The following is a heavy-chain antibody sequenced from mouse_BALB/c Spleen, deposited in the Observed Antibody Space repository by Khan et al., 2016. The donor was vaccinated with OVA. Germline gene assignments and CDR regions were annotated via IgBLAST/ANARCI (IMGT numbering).Heavy chain of an antibody. Sequence: EVKLDVSGPGLVKPSQSLSLTCTVTGYSITSGYAWNWIRQFPGNKLEWMGYISYSGVTSYTPSLKSRISITRDTSKNQFFLQLNSVTTEDTATYDCARGNYYGYYFDYWGQGTTLTVSS. J-gene: IGHJ2*01. D-gene: IGHD1-1*01. V-gene: IGHV3-2*02. CDR1: GYSITSGYA. CDR3: ARGNYYGYYFDY. CDR2: ISYSGVT.